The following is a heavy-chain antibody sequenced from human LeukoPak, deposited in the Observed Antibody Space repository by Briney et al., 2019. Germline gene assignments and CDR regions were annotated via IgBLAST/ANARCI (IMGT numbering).Heavy chain of an antibody. J-gene: IGHJ5*02. D-gene: IGHD3-3*01. CDR2: IYTSGST. Sequence: PSETLSLTCTVSGGSISSYYWSWIRQPAGKGLEWIGRIYTSGSTNYNPSLKSRVTISVDKSKNQFSLKLSSATAADTAVYYCARSYYDFWSGYSNWFDPWGQGTLVTVSS. CDR3: ARSYYDFWSGYSNWFDP. CDR1: GGSISSYY. V-gene: IGHV4-4*07.